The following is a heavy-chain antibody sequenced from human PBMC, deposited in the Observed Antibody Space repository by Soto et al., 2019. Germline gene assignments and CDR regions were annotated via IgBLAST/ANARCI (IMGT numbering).Heavy chain of an antibody. J-gene: IGHJ6*02. CDR2: INAGNGNT. CDR1: GYTFTSYA. D-gene: IGHD7-27*01. V-gene: IGHV1-3*01. Sequence: ASVKVSCKASGYTFTSYAMHWVRQAPGQRLEWMGWINAGNGNTKYSQKFQGRFSISRDNSKDTLYLHMGSLRPEDMAVYYCARGHLPWDYHSYGMDVWGQGTTVTVSS. CDR3: ARGHLPWDYHSYGMDV.